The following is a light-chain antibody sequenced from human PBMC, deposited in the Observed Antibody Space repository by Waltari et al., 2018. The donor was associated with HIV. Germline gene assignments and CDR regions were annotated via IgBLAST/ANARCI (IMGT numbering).Light chain of an antibody. CDR3: VVWDARLNGLV. CDR1: SSNIGSDA. J-gene: IGLJ2*01. Sequence: QSVLTQPPSASGTPGQRVTISCSGSSSNIGSDAVNWYQQFPATAPKVLMYSNDPRPSGVPDRFSGSKSGTSASLAINGLQSEDEADYYCVVWDARLNGLVFGGGTKLTVL. V-gene: IGLV1-44*01. CDR2: SND.